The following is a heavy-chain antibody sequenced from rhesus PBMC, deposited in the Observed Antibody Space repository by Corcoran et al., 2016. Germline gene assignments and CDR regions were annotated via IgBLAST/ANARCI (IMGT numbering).Heavy chain of an antibody. CDR2: IYGSGRST. CDR1: GGSISSSY. J-gene: IGHJ3*01. V-gene: IGHV4-169*01. D-gene: IGHD7-45*01. CDR3: ARANFGAFDF. Sequence: QLQLQESGPGLVKPSETLSVTCAVSGGSISSSYWSWIRQAPGKGLEWIGYIYGSGRSTNYNPSLKSRVTLSVDTSKNQLSLKLSSVTTADTAVYYCARANFGAFDFWGQGLRVTVSS.